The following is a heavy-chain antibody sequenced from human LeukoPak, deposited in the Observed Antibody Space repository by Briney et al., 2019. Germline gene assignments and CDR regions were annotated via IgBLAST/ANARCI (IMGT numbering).Heavy chain of an antibody. J-gene: IGHJ5*02. D-gene: IGHD3-10*01. CDR3: ARHRNYGSGPNWFDP. CDR2: IYYSGST. CDR1: GGSISSSSYY. V-gene: IGHV4-39*01. Sequence: SETLSLTCTVSGGSISSSSYYWGWIRQPPGKGLEWIGSIYYSGSTYYNPSLKSRVTISVDTSKNQFSLKLSSVTAADTAVYYCARHRNYGSGPNWFDPWGQGTLVTASS.